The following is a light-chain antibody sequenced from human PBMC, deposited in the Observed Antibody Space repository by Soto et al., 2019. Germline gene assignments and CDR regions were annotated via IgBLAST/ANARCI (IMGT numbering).Light chain of an antibody. CDR3: QQRSSWRT. Sequence: EIVITQSPATLSVSPGERATLSCSASQRVSSNLAWSQQKPGQAPRLLIYGASTRATGTPARFGGSWSRTEFTLTISSLQSEDSAFYYYQQRSSWRTFRQGTKVDIK. J-gene: IGKJ1*01. CDR1: QRVSSN. V-gene: IGKV3-15*01. CDR2: GAS.